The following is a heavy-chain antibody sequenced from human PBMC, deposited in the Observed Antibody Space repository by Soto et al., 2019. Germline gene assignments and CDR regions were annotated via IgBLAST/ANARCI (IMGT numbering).Heavy chain of an antibody. D-gene: IGHD3-10*01. CDR2: IWYDGSNQ. CDR3: ARDLGAFNYGSAYFDY. J-gene: IGHJ4*02. CDR1: GFTFSTYG. Sequence: PVGSLRLSCAPSGFTFSTYGMHWGRQAPGKGLEWVAVIWYDGSNQYYADSVKGRFTISRDNSKNMLYLQMNSLRAEDTAVYYCARDLGAFNYGSAYFDYWGQGTLVTVSS. V-gene: IGHV3-33*01.